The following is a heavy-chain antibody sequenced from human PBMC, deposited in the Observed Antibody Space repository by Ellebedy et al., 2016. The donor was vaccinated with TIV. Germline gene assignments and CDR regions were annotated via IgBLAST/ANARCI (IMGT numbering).Heavy chain of an antibody. CDR1: GFTFSSYW. V-gene: IGHV3-7*03. CDR2: IKQDGSEK. Sequence: GESLKISXAASGFTFSSYWMSWVRQAPGKGLEWVANIKQDGSEKYYVDSVKGRFTISRDNAKNSLYLQMNSLRAEDTAVYYCARVYWYFDLWGRGTLVTVSS. J-gene: IGHJ2*01. CDR3: ARVYWYFDL.